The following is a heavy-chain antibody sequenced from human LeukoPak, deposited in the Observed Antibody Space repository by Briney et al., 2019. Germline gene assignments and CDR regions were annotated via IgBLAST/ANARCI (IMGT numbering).Heavy chain of an antibody. CDR2: IKQDGSEQ. V-gene: IGHV3-7*03. CDR3: VRASPFGEF. J-gene: IGHJ4*02. CDR1: GFMFSKYW. Sequence: PGGSLRLSCAASGFMFSKYWMSWVRQAPGKGLEWVANIKQDGSEQNYVDSVRGRFTISRDNAKNSLYLQMNSLRAEDTAVYYCVRASPFGEFWGQGTLVTVSS. D-gene: IGHD2-21*01.